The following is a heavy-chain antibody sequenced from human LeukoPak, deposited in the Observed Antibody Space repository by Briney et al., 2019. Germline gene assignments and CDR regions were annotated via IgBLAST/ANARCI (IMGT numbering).Heavy chain of an antibody. J-gene: IGHJ4*02. CDR3: ARSGRWLQLGEYYFDY. Sequence: PSETLSLTCAVYGGSFSGYYWSWIRQPPGVGLEWIGEINHSGSTNYNPSLKSRVTISVDTSKNQFSLKLSSVTAADTAVYYCARSGRWLQLGEYYFDYWGQGTLVTVSS. D-gene: IGHD5-24*01. CDR1: GGSFSGYY. CDR2: INHSGST. V-gene: IGHV4-34*01.